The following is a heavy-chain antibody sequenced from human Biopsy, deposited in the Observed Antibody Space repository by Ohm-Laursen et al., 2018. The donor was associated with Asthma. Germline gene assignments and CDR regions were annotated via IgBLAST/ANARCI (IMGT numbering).Heavy chain of an antibody. D-gene: IGHD5-12*01. CDR3: AKRRGYSGHDNDY. J-gene: IGHJ4*02. V-gene: IGHV3-30*18. CDR1: GFMFRSFG. Sequence: SLRLSCAAPGFMFRSFGMHWVRQAPGKGLEWVAVISYDGNHKFYEDSVKGRFTISRDNSKNTLYLQMNSLRTEETAVYYCAKRRGYSGHDNDYWGQGTLVIVSS. CDR2: ISYDGNHK.